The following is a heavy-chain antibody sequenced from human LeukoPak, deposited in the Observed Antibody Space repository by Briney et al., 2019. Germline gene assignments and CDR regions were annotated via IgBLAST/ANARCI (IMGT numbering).Heavy chain of an antibody. CDR1: GFTVSSNY. J-gene: IGHJ4*02. CDR3: VKGERVVPAAPTAH. V-gene: IGHV3-53*01. CDR2: IYSGGST. D-gene: IGHD2-2*01. Sequence: GGSLRLSCAASGFTVSSNYMSWVRQAPGKGLEWVSVIYSGGSTYYADSVKGRFTISRDNSKNTLYLQMNSLRAEDTAVYYCVKGERVVPAAPTAHWGQGTLLTVSS.